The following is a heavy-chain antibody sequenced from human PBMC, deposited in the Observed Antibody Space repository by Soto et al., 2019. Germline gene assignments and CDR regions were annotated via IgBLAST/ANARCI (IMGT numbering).Heavy chain of an antibody. CDR3: ARGYTYGGWGY. J-gene: IGHJ4*02. Sequence: SETLSLTCTVSGGSISDYHWSWVRQSPEKGLDWIGYIYHTGSSSYNPSLKSRVIISLDTSKNQFSLKLSSVTAADTAVYFCARGYTYGGWGYWGQGTPVTVSS. CDR1: GGSISDYH. CDR2: IYHTGSS. V-gene: IGHV4-59*12. D-gene: IGHD5-18*01.